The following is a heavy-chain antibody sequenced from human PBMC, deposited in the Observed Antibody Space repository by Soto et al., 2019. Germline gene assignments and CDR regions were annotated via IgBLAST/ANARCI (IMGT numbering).Heavy chain of an antibody. CDR3: TTEGGSSGWYGYFDY. D-gene: IGHD6-19*01. V-gene: IGHV3-15*01. Sequence: PGGSLRLSCAASGFTFSNAWMSWVRQAPGKGLEWVGRIKSKTDGGATDYAAPVKGRFTISRDDSKNTLYLQMNSLKTEDTAVYYCTTEGGSSGWYGYFDYWGQGTLVTVSS. J-gene: IGHJ4*02. CDR1: GFTFSNAW. CDR2: IKSKTDGGAT.